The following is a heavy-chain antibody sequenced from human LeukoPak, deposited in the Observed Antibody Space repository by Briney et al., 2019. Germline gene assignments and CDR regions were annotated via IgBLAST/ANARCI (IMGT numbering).Heavy chain of an antibody. CDR2: IYSGGDT. CDR3: ARDRGDDSSGYEGDAFDI. V-gene: IGHV3-53*01. Sequence: PGGSLRLSCAASGFTVSGNYMSWVRQAPGKGLEWVSVIYSGGDTYSADSVKGRFTISRDNSKNTVYLQMNSLRAEDTAVYYCARDRGDDSSGYEGDAFDIWGQGTMVTVSS. CDR1: GFTVSGNY. D-gene: IGHD3-22*01. J-gene: IGHJ3*02.